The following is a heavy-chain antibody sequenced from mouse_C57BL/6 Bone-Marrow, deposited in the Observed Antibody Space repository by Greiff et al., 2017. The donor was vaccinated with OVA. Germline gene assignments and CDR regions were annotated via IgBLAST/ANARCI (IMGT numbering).Heavy chain of an antibody. CDR1: GYSFTGYY. D-gene: IGHD2-5*01. V-gene: IGHV1-42*01. Sequence: VHVKQSGPELVKPGASVKISCKASGYSFTGYYMNWVKQSPEKSLEWIGEINPSTGGTTYNQKFKAKATLTVDKSSSTAYMQLKSLTSEDSAVYYCASSPYYSNYYPYWYFDVWGTGTTVTVSS. CDR2: INPSTGGT. CDR3: ASSPYYSNYYPYWYFDV. J-gene: IGHJ1*03.